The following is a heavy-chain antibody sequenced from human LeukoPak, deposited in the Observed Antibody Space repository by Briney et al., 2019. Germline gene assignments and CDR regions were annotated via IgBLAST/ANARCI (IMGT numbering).Heavy chain of an antibody. Sequence: QPGGSLRLSCAASGFTFSSYAMSWVRQAPGKGLEWVSAISGSGGGTHYADSVKGRFTMSRDNSMDTLYLQMNRLRAEDTGVYYCAKVINSGYYYYFDYWGQGTLVTVSS. D-gene: IGHD3-22*01. CDR2: ISGSGGGT. CDR1: GFTFSSYA. CDR3: AKVINSGYYYYFDY. V-gene: IGHV3-23*01. J-gene: IGHJ4*02.